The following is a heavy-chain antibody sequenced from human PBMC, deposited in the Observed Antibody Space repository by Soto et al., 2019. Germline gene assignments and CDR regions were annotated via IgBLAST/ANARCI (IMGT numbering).Heavy chain of an antibody. CDR3: ARSLVDTAMSGMDV. Sequence: GGSLRLSCAASGFTFSSYEMNWVRQAPGKGLEWVSYISSSGSTIYYADSVKGRFTISRDNAKDSLYLQMNSLRAEDTAVYYCARSLVDTAMSGMDVWGQGTTVTVSS. D-gene: IGHD5-18*01. CDR1: GFTFSSYE. CDR2: ISSSGSTI. V-gene: IGHV3-48*03. J-gene: IGHJ6*02.